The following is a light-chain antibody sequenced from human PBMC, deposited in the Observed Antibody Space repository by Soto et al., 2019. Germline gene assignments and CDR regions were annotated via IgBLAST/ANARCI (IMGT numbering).Light chain of an antibody. CDR3: HQRQSWPRT. V-gene: IGKV3-11*01. Sequence: EIVLTQSPATLSSSPGETATLSCRASQYVGTRLSWYQHKPGQAPRLLIYYMSKRATGIPARFSGSGSGTDFTLPISNLAPEDFGVYYCHQRQSWPRTFGQGTKVEIK. J-gene: IGKJ1*01. CDR1: QYVGTR. CDR2: YMS.